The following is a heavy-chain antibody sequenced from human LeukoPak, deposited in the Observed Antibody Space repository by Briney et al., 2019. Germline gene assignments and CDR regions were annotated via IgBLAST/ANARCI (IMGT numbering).Heavy chain of an antibody. CDR3: ATRRLYYDSSGYRWDY. J-gene: IGHJ4*02. CDR2: FYPEDGET. D-gene: IGHD3-22*01. CDR1: GYTLTELS. V-gene: IGHV1-24*01. Sequence: ASVKVSCKVSGYTLTELSMHWLRQAPGKGLEWMGGFYPEDGETIYAQKFQGRVTMTEDTSTDTAYMELSSLRSEDTAVYYCATRRLYYDSSGYRWDYWGQGTLVTVSS.